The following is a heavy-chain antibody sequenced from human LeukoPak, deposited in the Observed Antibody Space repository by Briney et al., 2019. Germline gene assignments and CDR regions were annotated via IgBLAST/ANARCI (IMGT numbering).Heavy chain of an antibody. Sequence: PSETLSLTCTVSRDSLSTSSYYWGWIRQPPGKGLEWLGCIYYSGSTYYNPSLKSRVTISVDTSKNQFSLNLYSVTAADTAVFYCARSYYYDYRQIDYWGQGTLVTVSS. CDR3: ARSYYYDYRQIDY. CDR1: RDSLSTSSYY. CDR2: IYYSGST. V-gene: IGHV4-39*01. J-gene: IGHJ4*02. D-gene: IGHD3-22*01.